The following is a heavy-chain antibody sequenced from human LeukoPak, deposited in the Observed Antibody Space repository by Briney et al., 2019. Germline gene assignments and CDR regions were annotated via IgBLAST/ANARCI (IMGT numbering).Heavy chain of an antibody. V-gene: IGHV1-2*06. Sequence: ASVKVSCKASGYTFTGYYMHWVRQAPGQGLEWMGRINPNSGGTNYALKFQGRVTMTRDTSISTAYMELSRLRSDDTAVYYCARDGTYYYDSSGYYSWGQGTLVTASS. CDR1: GYTFTGYY. J-gene: IGHJ4*02. CDR3: ARDGTYYYDSSGYYS. CDR2: INPNSGGT. D-gene: IGHD3-22*01.